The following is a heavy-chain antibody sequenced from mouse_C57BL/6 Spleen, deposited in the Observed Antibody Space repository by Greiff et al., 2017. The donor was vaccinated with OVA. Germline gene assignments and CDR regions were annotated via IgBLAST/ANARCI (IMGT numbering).Heavy chain of an antibody. CDR2: ISNGGGRP. D-gene: IGHD2-4*01. CDR1: GFTFSDYY. J-gene: IGHJ4*01. CDR3: ARRYDYDDGYAMDY. V-gene: IGHV5-12*01. Sequence: EVKLVESGGGLVQPGGSLKLSCAASGFTFSDYYMYWVRQTPEKRLEWVAYISNGGGRPNYPDTVKGRCTISSDNAKNTLYLQRSRLKSEDTAMDYCARRYDYDDGYAMDYWGQGTSVTVSS.